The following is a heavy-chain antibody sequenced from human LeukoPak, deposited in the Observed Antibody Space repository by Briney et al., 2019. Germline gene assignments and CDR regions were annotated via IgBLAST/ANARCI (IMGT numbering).Heavy chain of an antibody. CDR2: INHFGNT. V-gene: IGHV4-34*08. Sequence: SETLSLTCAVYGGTFGGYYWTWVRQPPGERPEWIGEINHFGNTNYNSSLKSRVTISVDTSKHQFSLKLHSVTAADTAVYYCARAGNVLVVTQKKKKPFDLWGQGTLVSVSS. J-gene: IGHJ4*02. D-gene: IGHD3-22*01. CDR3: ARAGNVLVVTQKKKKPFDL. CDR1: GGTFGGYY.